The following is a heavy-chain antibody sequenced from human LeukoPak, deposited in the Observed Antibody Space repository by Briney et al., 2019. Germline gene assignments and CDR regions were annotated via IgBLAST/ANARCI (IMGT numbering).Heavy chain of an antibody. V-gene: IGHV4-61*01. Sequence: SETLSLTCIVSGGSVSSGSHYWSWIRQPPGKGLEWIGYIYYTGSTNYNPSLKSRVTISVDTSKNQFSLNLSPVTAADTAVYYCARAPNGQLADYWGQGTLVTVSS. J-gene: IGHJ4*02. CDR3: ARAPNGQLADY. CDR2: IYYTGST. D-gene: IGHD6-6*01. CDR1: GGSVSSGSHY.